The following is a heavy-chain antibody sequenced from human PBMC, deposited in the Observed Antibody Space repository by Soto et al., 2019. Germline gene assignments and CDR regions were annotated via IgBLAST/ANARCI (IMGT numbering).Heavy chain of an antibody. Sequence: VQLVESGGGLVQPGTSLRLSCAASGFTFHAYAMHWVRQVPGKGLEWVSGIGWNGGNIGYADSVKGRFTISRDNAKNSLYLQMNSLRAEDTALYCCTKTDAFDIWGHGTMVTVSS. CDR1: GFTFHAYA. CDR2: IGWNGGNI. CDR3: TKTDAFDI. J-gene: IGHJ3*02. V-gene: IGHV3-9*01.